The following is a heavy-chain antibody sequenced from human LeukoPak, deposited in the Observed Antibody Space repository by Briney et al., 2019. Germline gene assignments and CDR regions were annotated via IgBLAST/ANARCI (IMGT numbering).Heavy chain of an antibody. CDR3: AKDRELAAAPHYFDY. J-gene: IGHJ4*02. CDR2: ISGSGGST. D-gene: IGHD6-13*01. CDR1: GFTFNIYA. Sequence: SGGSLRLSCAASGFTFNIYAMSWVRQAPGKGLEWVSAISGSGGSTYYADSVKGRFTISRDNSKNTLYLQMNSLRAEDTAVYYCAKDRELAAAPHYFDYWGQGTLVTVSS. V-gene: IGHV3-23*01.